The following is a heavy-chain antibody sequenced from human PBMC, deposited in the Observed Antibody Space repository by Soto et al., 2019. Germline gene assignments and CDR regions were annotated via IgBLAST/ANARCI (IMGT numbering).Heavy chain of an antibody. CDR3: ARCPIDLGWFAP. Sequence: ASVKVSCKASGYTFTGYYMHWVRQAPGQGLEWMGWINPNSGGSNYAQKFQGWVTMTRDTSISTAYMELSRLRSDDTSVYYCARCPIDLGWFAPWGQGTLVTVSS. D-gene: IGHD2-21*01. V-gene: IGHV1-2*04. J-gene: IGHJ5*02. CDR2: INPNSGGS. CDR1: GYTFTGYY.